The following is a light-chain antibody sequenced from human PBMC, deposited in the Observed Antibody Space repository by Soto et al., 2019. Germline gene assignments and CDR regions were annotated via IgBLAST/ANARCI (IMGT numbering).Light chain of an antibody. CDR2: AAS. Sequence: DIQMTQSPSSLSASVGDRVTITCRASQGIIDYLAWYQQKPGKVPKLLIYAASTLQSGVPSRFSGSGSGTDFTLTISSLQPEDVATYYCQRYNIAPFTFSPGTKVDIK. CDR1: QGIIDY. J-gene: IGKJ3*01. CDR3: QRYNIAPFT. V-gene: IGKV1-27*01.